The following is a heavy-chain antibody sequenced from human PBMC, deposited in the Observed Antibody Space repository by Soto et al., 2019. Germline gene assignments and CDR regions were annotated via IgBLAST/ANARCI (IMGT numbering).Heavy chain of an antibody. J-gene: IGHJ6*02. D-gene: IGHD2-21*02. CDR1: GYTFTSYG. Sequence: ASVKVSCKASGYTFTSYGISWVRQAPGQGLEWMGWISAYNGNTNYAQKLQGRVTMTTDTSTSTAYMELRSLRSDDTAVYYCARVYLCGGDCYLYYYYGMDVWGQGTAVTVSS. CDR2: ISAYNGNT. CDR3: ARVYLCGGDCYLYYYYGMDV. V-gene: IGHV1-18*01.